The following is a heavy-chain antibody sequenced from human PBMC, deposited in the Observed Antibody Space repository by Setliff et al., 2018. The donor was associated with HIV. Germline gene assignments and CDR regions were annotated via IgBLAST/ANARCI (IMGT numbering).Heavy chain of an antibody. CDR3: AREQTTETTMGFAFDI. CDR2: IYYSGST. J-gene: IGHJ3*02. V-gene: IGHV4-39*07. Sequence: SETLSLTCTVSGGSISSSPYYWGWIRQPPGKGLEWIGSIYYSGSTFYNPSLKSRVSISVDTSENQFSLRLNSVTAADTAVYYCAREQTTETTMGFAFDIWGQGTVVTVSS. D-gene: IGHD4-17*01. CDR1: GGSISSSPYY.